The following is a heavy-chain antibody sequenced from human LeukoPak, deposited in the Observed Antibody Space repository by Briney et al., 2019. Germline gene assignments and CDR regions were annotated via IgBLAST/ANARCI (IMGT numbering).Heavy chain of an antibody. CDR2: IYYSGST. J-gene: IGHJ5*02. V-gene: IGHV4-59*01. CDR1: GGSISSYY. D-gene: IGHD3-10*01. Sequence: SETLSLTCTVSGGSISSYYWSWIRQPPGKGLEWIGYIYYSGSTNYNPSLKSRVTISVDTSKNQFSLKLSSVTAEDTAVYYCARVPMVRGDIINNWFDPWGQGTLVTVSS. CDR3: ARVPMVRGDIINNWFDP.